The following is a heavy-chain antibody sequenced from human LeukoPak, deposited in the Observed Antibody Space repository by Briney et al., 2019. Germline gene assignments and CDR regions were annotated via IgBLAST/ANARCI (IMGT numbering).Heavy chain of an antibody. CDR1: GGSISSYY. CDR2: IYTSGST. CDR3: ARDKATTIFGVVIPGAFDI. V-gene: IGHV4-4*07. Sequence: PSETLSLTCTVSGGSISSYYWSWIRQPAGKGLEWIGRIYTSGSTNYNPSLKSRVTMSVDTSKNQFSLKLSSVTAADTAVYYCARDKATTIFGVVIPGAFDIWGQGTMVTVSS. D-gene: IGHD3-3*01. J-gene: IGHJ3*02.